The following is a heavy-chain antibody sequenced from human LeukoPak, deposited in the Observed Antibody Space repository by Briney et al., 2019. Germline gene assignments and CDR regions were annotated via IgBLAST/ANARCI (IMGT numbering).Heavy chain of an antibody. CDR3: AREGLAEGGAFDI. Sequence: GGSLRLSCAASGITVRSNYMSWVRQAPGEGLEWVSVIYSGGSTYYADSVKGRFTISRDNSKNTLYLQMNRRRTEDTAVYYCAREGLAEGGAFDIWGQGTMATVSS. CDR1: GITVRSNY. CDR2: IYSGGST. J-gene: IGHJ3*02. V-gene: IGHV3-66*01. D-gene: IGHD1-26*01.